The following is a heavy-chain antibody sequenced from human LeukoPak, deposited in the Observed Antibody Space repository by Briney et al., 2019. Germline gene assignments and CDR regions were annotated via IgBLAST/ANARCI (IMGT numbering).Heavy chain of an antibody. V-gene: IGHV4-39*07. J-gene: IGHJ4*02. Sequence: SETLSLTCTVSGGSISSSDYYWDWIRQPPGMGLEYIGSIYYSGSTYYNPSLKSRVTISVDTSKNQFSLKLSSVTAADTAVYYCARANYGAIKDYWGQGTLVTVYS. CDR2: IYYSGST. CDR1: GGSISSSDYY. D-gene: IGHD4-17*01. CDR3: ARANYGAIKDY.